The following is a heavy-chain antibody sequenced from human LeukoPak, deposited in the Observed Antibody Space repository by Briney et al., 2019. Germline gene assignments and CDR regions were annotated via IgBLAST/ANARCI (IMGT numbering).Heavy chain of an antibody. Sequence: PSETLSLTCAVYGVSFSGYYWSWIRQSPGKGLEWVGEINHSGSTNYNPSLKSRVTISVDTSKNQLPLKLSSVTAADTAVYYCARRYFDWLLLQPGGFDYWGQGNLVTVFS. D-gene: IGHD3-9*01. CDR3: ARRYFDWLLLQPGGFDY. V-gene: IGHV4-34*01. J-gene: IGHJ4*02. CDR1: GVSFSGYY. CDR2: INHSGST.